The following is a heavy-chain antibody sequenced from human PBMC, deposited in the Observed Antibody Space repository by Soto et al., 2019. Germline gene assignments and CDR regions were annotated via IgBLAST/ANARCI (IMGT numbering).Heavy chain of an antibody. CDR3: AKDSSTWLDS. V-gene: IGHV1-18*01. CDR2: ISIYYSYS. CDR1: GYTFSNYG. J-gene: IGHJ5*01. Sequence: VQLVQSGAELKMPGASVKVSCKTSGYTFSNYGISWVRQAPGQGLEWMGGISIYYSYSHSSPKLHGRLILTTDTSTSIAFMELRNPKLDHTAVYYCAKDSSTWLDSWGQGTLVPVSS. D-gene: IGHD6-13*01.